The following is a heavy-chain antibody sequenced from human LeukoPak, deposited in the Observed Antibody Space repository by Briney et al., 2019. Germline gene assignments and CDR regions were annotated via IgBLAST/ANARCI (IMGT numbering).Heavy chain of an antibody. Sequence: SQTLSLTRAISGDSVSSNSTACNWIRQSPSRGLEWLGRTYYRSKWYSDYAVSVKSRITINPDTSKNQFSLQLNSVTPEDTAVYYCARGGQGDGYSADEAFDMWGQGTMVTVSS. CDR1: GDSVSSNSTA. V-gene: IGHV6-1*01. CDR3: ARGGQGDGYSADEAFDM. CDR2: TYYRSKWYS. J-gene: IGHJ3*02. D-gene: IGHD5-24*01.